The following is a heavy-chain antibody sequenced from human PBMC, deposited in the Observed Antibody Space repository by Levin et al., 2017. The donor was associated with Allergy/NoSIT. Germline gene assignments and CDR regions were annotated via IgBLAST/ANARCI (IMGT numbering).Heavy chain of an antibody. D-gene: IGHD5-18*01. CDR2: LPISGRRP. Sequence: AGFSLLLFVCASGFTFSSYWMHWVRQSPGPLLVFFSLLPISGRRPPYADSVKGRFTISRDNAKNTLYLQMNSLRAEDTAVYYCARGWTGMAEPPSYWGQGTLVTVSS. V-gene: IGHV3-74*01. CDR1: GFTFSSYW. J-gene: IGHJ4*02. CDR3: ARGWTGMAEPPSY.